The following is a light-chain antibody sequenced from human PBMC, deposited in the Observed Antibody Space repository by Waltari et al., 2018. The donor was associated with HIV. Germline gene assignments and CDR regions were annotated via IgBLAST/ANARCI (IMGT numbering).Light chain of an antibody. CDR1: PSVLYSSNNKNY. Sequence: DFVMTQSPDSLAVSLGERATINCKSSPSVLYSSNNKNYLAWYQQKPGQPPKLLIYWASTRESGVPDRFTGTGSGTDFTLTISSLQAEDVAVYYCQQYYTTPRTFGQGTKVVIK. J-gene: IGKJ1*01. CDR3: QQYYTTPRT. CDR2: WAS. V-gene: IGKV4-1*01.